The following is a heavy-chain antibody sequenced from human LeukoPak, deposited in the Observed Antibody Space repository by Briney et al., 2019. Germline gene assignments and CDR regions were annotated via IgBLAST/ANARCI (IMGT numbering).Heavy chain of an antibody. CDR2: IRNKANSYTT. Sequence: GGSLRLSCAASGFTFSDHYMDWVRQAPGKGLEWVGRIRNKANSYTTEYAASVKGRFTISRDDSQNSLYLQMNSLETDDTAMYYCGRCGSGITWLDYWGQGTLVAVSS. V-gene: IGHV3-72*01. J-gene: IGHJ4*02. CDR1: GFTFSDHY. CDR3: GRCGSGITWLDY.